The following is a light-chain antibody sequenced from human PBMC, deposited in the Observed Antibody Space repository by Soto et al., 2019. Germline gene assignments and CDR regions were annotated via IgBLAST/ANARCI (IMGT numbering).Light chain of an antibody. CDR1: QSVSSSY. J-gene: IGKJ5*01. Sequence: EMVLTQFPGTLSLSPGERATLSCRASQSVSSSYLAWYQQKPGQAPRLLIYGASSIATGIPDRFSGSGSGTDFTLTISRLEPEDFALYYCQQYGSSAITFGQGTRLEIK. CDR3: QQYGSSAIT. CDR2: GAS. V-gene: IGKV3-20*01.